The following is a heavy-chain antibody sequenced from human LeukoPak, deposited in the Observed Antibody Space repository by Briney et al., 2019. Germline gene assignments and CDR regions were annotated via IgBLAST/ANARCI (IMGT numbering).Heavy chain of an antibody. CDR2: IIPILGIA. V-gene: IGHV1-69*04. CDR3: ARDRFYCNGGSCYSGVIDY. D-gene: IGHD2-15*01. CDR1: GGTFSSYA. J-gene: IGHJ4*02. Sequence: SVKVSCKASGGTFSSYAISWVRQAPGQGLEWMGRIIPILGIANYAQKFQGRVTITADKSTSTAYMELSSLRSEDTAVYYCARDRFYCNGGSCYSGVIDYWGQGTLVTVSS.